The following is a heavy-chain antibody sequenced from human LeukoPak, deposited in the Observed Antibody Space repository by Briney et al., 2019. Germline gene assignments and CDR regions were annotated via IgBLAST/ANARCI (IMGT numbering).Heavy chain of an antibody. CDR1: GFNVSGDY. V-gene: IGHV3-53*01. J-gene: IGHJ3*02. CDR3: AREVYGGNSDGFDI. Sequence: GGSLRLSCAASGFNVSGDYMSWVRQAPGKGLEWVSVIYSDNNRDYADSVKGRFTISRDNSKNTLYLQMNSLRAEDTAIYYCAREVYGGNSDGFDIWGQGTMVTVSS. D-gene: IGHD4-23*01. CDR2: IYSDNNR.